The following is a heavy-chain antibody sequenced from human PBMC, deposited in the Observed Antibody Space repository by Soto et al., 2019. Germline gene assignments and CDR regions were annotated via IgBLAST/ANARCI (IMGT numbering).Heavy chain of an antibody. D-gene: IGHD2-15*01. V-gene: IGHV3-33*01. CDR3: ARDNHLGYCSGGSCYGLDS. Sequence: GGSLRLSCAASGFTFSIYGMHWVRQAPGKGLEWVAIAWFDESIEYYADSVKGRFTISRDNSKNTLYLQMNSLRAEDTAVYYCARDNHLGYCSGGSCYGLDSWGQGTLVTVSS. CDR1: GFTFSIYG. CDR2: AWFDESIE. J-gene: IGHJ5*01.